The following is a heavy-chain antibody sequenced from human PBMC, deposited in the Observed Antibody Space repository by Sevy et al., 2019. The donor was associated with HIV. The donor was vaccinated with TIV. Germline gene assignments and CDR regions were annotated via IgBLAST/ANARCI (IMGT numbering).Heavy chain of an antibody. D-gene: IGHD3-22*01. CDR1: GFTFDDYA. CDR3: ATQKGYYDSSGYYARGYFQH. J-gene: IGHJ1*01. CDR2: ISWNSGSI. Sequence: GGSLRLSCAASGFTFDDYAMHWVRQAPGKGLEWVSGISWNSGSIGYADSVKGRFTISRDNAKNSLYLQMNSLRAEDTALYYCATQKGYYDSSGYYARGYFQHWGQGTLVTVSS. V-gene: IGHV3-9*01.